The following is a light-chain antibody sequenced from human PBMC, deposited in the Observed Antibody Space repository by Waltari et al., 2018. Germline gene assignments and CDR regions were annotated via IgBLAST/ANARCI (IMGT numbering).Light chain of an antibody. V-gene: IGLV2-23*02. Sequence: QSGLTQPASVSGSPGQSITVSSTGTSSDVGNYNLVPWYQQYPGKAPKLMVYEVTKRTSGVSDRFSGSKSGNTASLTISGLQSEDEADYYCCSYAGLGIYVFGTGTKVTVL. CDR3: CSYAGLGIYV. J-gene: IGLJ1*01. CDR1: SSDVGNYNL. CDR2: EVT.